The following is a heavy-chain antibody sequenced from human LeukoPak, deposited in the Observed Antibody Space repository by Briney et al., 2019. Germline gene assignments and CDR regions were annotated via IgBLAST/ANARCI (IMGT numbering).Heavy chain of an antibody. Sequence: SETLSLTCTVSGGSISSSSYYWGWIRQPPGKGLGWIGSIYYSGSTYYNPSLKSRVTISVDTSKNQFSLKLSSVTAADTAVYYCARHRGSDWDPFDYWGQGTLVTVSS. CDR2: IYYSGST. D-gene: IGHD2-21*02. CDR3: ARHRGSDWDPFDY. V-gene: IGHV4-39*01. CDR1: GGSISSSSYY. J-gene: IGHJ4*02.